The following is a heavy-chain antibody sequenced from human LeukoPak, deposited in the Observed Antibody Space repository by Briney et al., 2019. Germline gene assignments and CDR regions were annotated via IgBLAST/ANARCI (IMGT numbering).Heavy chain of an antibody. D-gene: IGHD5-12*01. CDR2: ISSSGSTI. CDR3: ARCGYGGTKPWDV. J-gene: IGHJ6*04. CDR1: GFTFSSYE. V-gene: IGHV3-48*03. Sequence: GGSLRLSCAASGFTFSSYEMNWVRQAPGKGLEWVSYISSSGSTIYYADSVKGRFTISRDNAKNSLYLQMNSLRAEDTAVYYCARCGYGGTKPWDVWGKGTTVTISS.